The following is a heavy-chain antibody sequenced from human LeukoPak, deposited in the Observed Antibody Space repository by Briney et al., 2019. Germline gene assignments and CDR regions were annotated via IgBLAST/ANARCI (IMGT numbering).Heavy chain of an antibody. CDR2: FIPMVGVE. J-gene: IGHJ5*02. Sequence: SVKVSCKASGGTFSRNAISWVRQAPGQGLEWMGRFIPMVGVETYAQSFQGRVTITADRSTSTAYMELSSLRSEDTAVYYCARGRGSTLRAWFDPWGQGTLVTVSS. V-gene: IGHV1-69*04. CDR1: GGTFSRNA. D-gene: IGHD2-2*01. CDR3: ARGRGSTLRAWFDP.